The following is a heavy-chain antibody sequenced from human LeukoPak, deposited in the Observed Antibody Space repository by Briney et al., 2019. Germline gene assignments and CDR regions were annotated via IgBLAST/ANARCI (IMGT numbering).Heavy chain of an antibody. CDR3: AKDQAPLAWLGEAFDI. CDR1: GFIFSTYS. D-gene: IGHD3-3*01. V-gene: IGHV3-21*01. Sequence: PGGSLRLSCAASGFIFSTYSMNWVRQAPGKGLEWVSSISPSSHYIYYADSLKGRFTISRDNAKNSLYLQMNGLRAEDTAVYYCAKDQAPLAWLGEAFDIWGQGTMVTVSS. CDR2: ISPSSHYI. J-gene: IGHJ3*02.